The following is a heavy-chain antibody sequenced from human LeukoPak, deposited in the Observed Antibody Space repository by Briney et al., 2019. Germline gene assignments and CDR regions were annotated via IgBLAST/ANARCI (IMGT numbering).Heavy chain of an antibody. J-gene: IGHJ4*02. Sequence: ASVKVSCTASGGTFSNYAISWVRQAPGQGLEWMGGIIPIFGTANYAQKFQGRVTITADKSTSTAYMELSSLRSEDTAVYYCARAGKLYYGSGSPRSYFDYWGQGTLVTVSS. D-gene: IGHD3-10*01. V-gene: IGHV1-69*06. CDR2: IIPIFGTA. CDR3: ARAGKLYYGSGSPRSYFDY. CDR1: GGTFSNYA.